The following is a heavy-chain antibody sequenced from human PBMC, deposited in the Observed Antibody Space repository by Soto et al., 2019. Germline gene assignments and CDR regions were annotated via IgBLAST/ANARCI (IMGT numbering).Heavy chain of an antibody. V-gene: IGHV3-72*01. CDR1: VFTFSGHY. CDR3: ATGTVGAMDY. Sequence: SLRLSCSASVFTFSGHYMEWVRQAPGKGLEWVGRTRNKVDSYTTEYAASVRGRFTISRDDSKTSLYLQMNSLKTEDTALYYCATGTVGAMDYWGQGTLVTVSS. D-gene: IGHD1-26*01. J-gene: IGHJ4*02. CDR2: TRNKVDSYTT.